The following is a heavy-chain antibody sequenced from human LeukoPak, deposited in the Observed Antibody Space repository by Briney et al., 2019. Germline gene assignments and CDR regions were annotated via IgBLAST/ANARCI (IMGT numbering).Heavy chain of an antibody. V-gene: IGHV3-48*03. CDR1: GFTFGDYA. CDR3: ARGYRLAVAGIDY. J-gene: IGHJ4*02. CDR2: ISSSGSTI. Sequence: GGSLRLSCTASGFTFGDYAMSWVRQAPGKGLEWVSYISSSGSTIYYADSVKGRFTISRDNAKNSLYLQMNSLRAEDTAVYYCARGYRLAVAGIDYWGQGTLVTVSS. D-gene: IGHD6-19*01.